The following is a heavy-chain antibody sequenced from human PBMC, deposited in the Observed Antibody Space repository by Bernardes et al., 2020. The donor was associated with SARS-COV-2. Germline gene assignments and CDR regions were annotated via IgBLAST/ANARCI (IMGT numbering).Heavy chain of an antibody. J-gene: IGHJ4*02. CDR1: GFTFSSYW. CDR2: INSDGRRT. V-gene: IGHV3-74*01. CDR3: AIIGIAAAGY. D-gene: IGHD6-13*01. Sequence: GGSLRLSCSASGFTFSSYWMHWVRPAPGKGLVWVSRINSDGRRTSYADSVKGRFTISRDNAKNTLYLQMNSLRAEDTAVYYCAIIGIAAAGYWGQGTLVTVSS.